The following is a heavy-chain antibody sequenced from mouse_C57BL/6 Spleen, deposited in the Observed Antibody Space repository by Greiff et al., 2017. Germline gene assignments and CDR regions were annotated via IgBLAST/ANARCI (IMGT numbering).Heavy chain of an antibody. CDR3: ARGDGSFDY. D-gene: IGHD1-1*01. J-gene: IGHJ2*01. CDR1: GYTFTDYN. CDR2: IDPNNGGT. V-gene: IGHV1-22*01. Sequence: EVKLMESGPELVKPGASVKMSCKASGYTFTDYNMHWVKQSHGKSLEWIGYIDPNNGGTSYNQKFKGKATLTVNKSSSTAYMELRGLTSEDSAVYYCARGDGSFDYWGTGTTLTVSS.